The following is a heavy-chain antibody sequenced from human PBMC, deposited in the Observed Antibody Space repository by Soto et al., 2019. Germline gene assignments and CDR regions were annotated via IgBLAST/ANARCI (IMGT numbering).Heavy chain of an antibody. J-gene: IGHJ6*02. D-gene: IGHD6-13*01. Sequence: PGGSLRLSCVASGFNFSYNAMSWVRQAPGKGLQWVSTISGSGEKTYYADSVKGRFTISSDRSKNTLYLQMNSLRAEDTAVYYCAKLGYSSSWYEYYYYGMDVWGQGTTVTVSS. CDR1: GFNFSYNA. CDR3: AKLGYSSSWYEYYYYGMDV. CDR2: ISGSGEKT. V-gene: IGHV3-23*01.